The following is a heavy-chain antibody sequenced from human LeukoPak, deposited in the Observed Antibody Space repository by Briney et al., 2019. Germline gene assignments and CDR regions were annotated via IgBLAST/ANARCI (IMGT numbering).Heavy chain of an antibody. V-gene: IGHV3-30*03. Sequence: PGGSLRLSCAASGFSLSAYGMDWVRQAPGKGLEWVALTSSDGSSRYAESVKGRFTISRDNSKNTVFLQMNTLSHEDTATYYCARDRQWLVRHFLDFWGQGTLVTVSS. J-gene: IGHJ4*02. D-gene: IGHD6-19*01. CDR3: ARDRQWLVRHFLDF. CDR1: GFSLSAYG. CDR2: TSSDGSSR.